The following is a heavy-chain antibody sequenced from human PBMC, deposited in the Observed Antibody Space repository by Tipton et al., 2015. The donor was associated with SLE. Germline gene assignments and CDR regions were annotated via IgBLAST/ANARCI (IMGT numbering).Heavy chain of an antibody. CDR1: SYSISSGYY. J-gene: IGHJ4*02. CDR3: ARHDYDDNGYYLHYFDI. CDR2: IHQSGNT. D-gene: IGHD3-22*01. Sequence: GSLRLSCAVSSYSISSGYYWGWIRQPPGKGLEWVGSIHQSGNTYFNPSLKSRVTMSMDTSKNQVFLRLSSVTAADTATYYCARHDYDDNGYYLHYFDIWGQGTLVTVSS. V-gene: IGHV4-38-2*01.